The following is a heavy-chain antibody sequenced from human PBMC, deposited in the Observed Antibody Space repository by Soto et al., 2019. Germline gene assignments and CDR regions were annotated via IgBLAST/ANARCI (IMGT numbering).Heavy chain of an antibody. CDR3: AKTLGVVVPAAIRGYFDY. V-gene: IGHV3-23*01. CDR2: ISGSGGST. Sequence: LRLSCAASGFTFSSYAMSWVRQAPGKGLEWVSAISGSGGSTYYADSVKGRFTISRDNSKNTLYLQMNSLRAEDTAVYHCAKTLGVVVPAAIRGYFDYWGQGTLVTVSS. D-gene: IGHD2-2*01. CDR1: GFTFSSYA. J-gene: IGHJ4*02.